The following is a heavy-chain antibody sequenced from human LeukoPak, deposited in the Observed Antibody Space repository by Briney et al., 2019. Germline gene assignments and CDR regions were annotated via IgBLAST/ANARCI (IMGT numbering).Heavy chain of an antibody. V-gene: IGHV3-21*01. D-gene: IGHD2/OR15-2a*01. CDR1: GFTFSSYS. CDR2: ISSSSSYI. J-gene: IGHJ4*02. CDR3: AKDKIFRYLDY. Sequence: PGGSLRLSCAASGFTFSSYSMNWVRQAPGKGLEWVSSISSSSSYIYYADSVKGRFTISRDSAKNSLYLQMNSLRAEDTAVYYCAKDKIFRYLDYWGQGALVTVTS.